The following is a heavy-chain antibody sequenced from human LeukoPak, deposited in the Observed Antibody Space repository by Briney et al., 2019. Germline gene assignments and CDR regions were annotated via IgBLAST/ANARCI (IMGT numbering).Heavy chain of an antibody. CDR3: AKYVSAKGPPYALDV. D-gene: IGHD2/OR15-2a*01. J-gene: IGHJ6*02. V-gene: IGHV3-23*01. CDR1: EFTFSSYA. CDR2: ISASGGST. Sequence: GGSLRLSCAASEFTFSSYAMQWVREATGKGLEWVSGISASGGSTWYADSVKGRFTISRDNSKNTLYLQMNSLRAEETAVYYCAKYVSAKGPPYALDVWGQGTTVTVSS.